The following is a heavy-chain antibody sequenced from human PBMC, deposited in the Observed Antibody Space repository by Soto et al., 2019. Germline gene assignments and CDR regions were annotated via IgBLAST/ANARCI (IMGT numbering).Heavy chain of an antibody. D-gene: IGHD4-17*01. V-gene: IGHV1-3*01. Sequence: QVRLEQSGTEVKEPGASVKISCKTSGYNLDSYSIHWLRQAPGQRPEYMGRINGGIGNTKYSQNFQDRLTITRDTSASAMYMELSSLSSDDIGVYYCARSSVTIDGLDFWGQGTLVIVSS. CDR2: INGGIGNT. CDR1: GYNLDSYS. CDR3: ARSSVTIDGLDF. J-gene: IGHJ4*02.